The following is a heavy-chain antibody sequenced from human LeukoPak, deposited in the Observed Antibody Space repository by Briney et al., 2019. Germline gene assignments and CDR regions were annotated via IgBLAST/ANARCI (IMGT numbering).Heavy chain of an antibody. CDR2: INRDGSDK. J-gene: IGHJ4*02. CDR3: ASGDWYDYVWDTYRRQFDY. CDR1: GFTFSSYW. V-gene: IGHV3-7*01. Sequence: GGSLRLSCAASGFTFSSYWMSWVRQAPGKGLEWVAYINRDGSDKYYVDSVKGRFTISRDNAKNSLHLQMNSLRVEDTALYYCASGDWYDYVWDTYRRQFDYWGQGTLVTVFS. D-gene: IGHD3-16*02.